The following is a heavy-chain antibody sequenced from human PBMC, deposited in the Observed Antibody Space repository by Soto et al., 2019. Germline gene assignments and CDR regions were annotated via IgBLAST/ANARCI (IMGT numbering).Heavy chain of an antibody. CDR2: ISSSSSYI. CDR1: GFTFSSYS. V-gene: IGHV3-21*01. J-gene: IGHJ4*02. D-gene: IGHD3-10*01. CDR3: ARERPGHYFDY. Sequence: EVQLVESGGGLVKPGGSLRLSCAASGFTFSSYSMNWVRQAPGKGLEWVSFISSSSSYIYYADSVKGRFTISRDNAKNSLYLQMNSLRAEDTAVYYCARERPGHYFDYWGQGTLVTVSS.